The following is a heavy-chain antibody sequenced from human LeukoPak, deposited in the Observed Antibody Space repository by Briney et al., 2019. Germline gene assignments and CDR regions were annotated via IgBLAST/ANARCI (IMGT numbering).Heavy chain of an antibody. CDR1: GYSFTSYW. Sequence: GESLKISCKGSGYSFTSYWIGCVRQMPGKGLEWMGIIYPGDSDTRYSPSFQGQVTISADKSTSTAYLQWSSLKASDTAMYYCARHSMRSSGGSYLFDYWGQGTLVTVSS. CDR3: ARHSMRSSGGSYLFDY. D-gene: IGHD2-15*01. V-gene: IGHV5-51*01. J-gene: IGHJ4*02. CDR2: IYPGDSDT.